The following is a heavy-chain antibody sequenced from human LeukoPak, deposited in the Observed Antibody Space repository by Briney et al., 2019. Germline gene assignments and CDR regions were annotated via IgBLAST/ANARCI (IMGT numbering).Heavy chain of an antibody. CDR2: ISRTSEYI. V-gene: IGHV3-21*01. D-gene: IGHD3-16*01. Sequence: GGSLRLSCAASGFSFSIYFMNWVRQAPGKGLEWVSSISRTSEYIHYADSVRGRFAISRDNAKNSVYLQMNSLRAEDTAVSFGAGGGDFDYWGQGILVTVSA. CDR3: AGGGDFDY. J-gene: IGHJ4*02. CDR1: GFSFSIYF.